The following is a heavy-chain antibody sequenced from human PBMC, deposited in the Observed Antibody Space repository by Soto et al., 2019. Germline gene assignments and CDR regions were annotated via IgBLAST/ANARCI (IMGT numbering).Heavy chain of an antibody. CDR2: ISYDATNK. CDR1: GFTFSGYG. CDR3: AKGGDGYNPISYYYGMDV. J-gene: IGHJ6*02. D-gene: IGHD5-12*01. Sequence: QVQLVESGGGVVQPGRSLRLSCAASGFTFSGYGMHWVRQAPGKGLEWVAVISYDATNKYYADSVKGRFTISRDNSKNTLDLQMNSLRAEDTAVYYCAKGGDGYNPISYYYGMDVWPRDHGHRLL. V-gene: IGHV3-30*18.